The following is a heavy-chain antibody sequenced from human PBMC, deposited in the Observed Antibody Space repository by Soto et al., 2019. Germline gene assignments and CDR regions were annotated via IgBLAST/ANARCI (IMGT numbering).Heavy chain of an antibody. CDR2: ISGSGGRT. Sequence: EVQVLESGGGLVQPGGALRLSCAASGFTFSSYAMSWVRQAPGKGLEWVSGISGSGGRTYYADSVKGRFTISRDKSKNTLYLQMNSLRAEDTAVYYCAKEPDVVCRSYTLFDPWGQGTLVTVSS. D-gene: IGHD1-26*01. V-gene: IGHV3-23*01. CDR3: AKEPDVVCRSYTLFDP. CDR1: GFTFSSYA. J-gene: IGHJ5*02.